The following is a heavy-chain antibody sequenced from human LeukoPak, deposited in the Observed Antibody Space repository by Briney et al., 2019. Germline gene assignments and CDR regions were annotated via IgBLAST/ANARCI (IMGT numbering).Heavy chain of an antibody. D-gene: IGHD2-8*01. CDR2: IWYDGSNE. J-gene: IGHJ4*02. CDR3: AREMAV. V-gene: IGHV3-33*01. Sequence: GGSLRLSCAAAGFSFGTYSMHWARQVPGKGLEWVAVIWYDGSNEDYADSVKGRFTISRDNSKNTLYLQMNSLRAEDTAVYYCAREMAVWGQGALVTVSS. CDR1: GFSFGTYS.